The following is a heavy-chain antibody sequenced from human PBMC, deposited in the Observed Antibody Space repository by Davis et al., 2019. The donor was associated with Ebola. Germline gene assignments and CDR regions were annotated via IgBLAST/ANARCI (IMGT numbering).Heavy chain of an antibody. D-gene: IGHD1-26*01. CDR1: GLTVSSNY. Sequence: PGGSLRLSCAASGLTVSSNYMSWVRQAPGKGLEWVSAISGSGGSTYYADSVKGRFTISRDNSKNTLYLQMNSLRAEDTAVYYCARFTGRGSYLPFDYWGQGTLVTVSS. CDR3: ARFTGRGSYLPFDY. J-gene: IGHJ4*02. CDR2: ISGSGGST. V-gene: IGHV3-23*01.